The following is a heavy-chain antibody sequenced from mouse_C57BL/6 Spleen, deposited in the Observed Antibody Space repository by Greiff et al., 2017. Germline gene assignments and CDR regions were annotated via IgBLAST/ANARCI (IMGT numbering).Heavy chain of an antibody. CDR2: IYPRDGST. V-gene: IGHV1-78*01. CDR3: AREGVGDSSGYY. CDR1: GYTFTDHT. Sequence: VKLVESDAELVKPGASVKISCKVSGYTFTDHTIHWMKQRPEQGLEWIGYIYPRDGSTKYNEKFKGKATLTADKSSSTAYMQLNSLTSEDSAVYFCAREGVGDSSGYYWGQGTTLTVSS. J-gene: IGHJ2*01. D-gene: IGHD3-2*02.